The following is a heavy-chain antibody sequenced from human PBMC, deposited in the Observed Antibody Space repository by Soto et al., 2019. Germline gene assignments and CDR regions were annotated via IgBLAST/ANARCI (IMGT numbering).Heavy chain of an antibody. J-gene: IGHJ4*02. CDR3: AHLLVATIHFVSVAGSYYFDY. CDR2: IYWDDDK. V-gene: IGHV2-5*02. CDR1: GFSLSTSGVG. Sequence: QITLKESGPTLVKPTQTLTLTCTFSGFSLSTSGVGVGWIRQPPGKALEWLALIYWDDDKRYSPSLKSRLTINKDTSKNQVVLTMTHMDPVDTATYSCAHLLVATIHFVSVAGSYYFDYWGQGTLVTVSS. D-gene: IGHD5-12*01.